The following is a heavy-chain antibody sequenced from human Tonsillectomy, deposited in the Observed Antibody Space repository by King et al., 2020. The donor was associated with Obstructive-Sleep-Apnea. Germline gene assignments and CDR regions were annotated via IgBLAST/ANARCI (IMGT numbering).Heavy chain of an antibody. D-gene: IGHD2-21*02. CDR1: GFSFSNFG. J-gene: IGHJ3*02. CDR3: ARMAYCGGDCYFRAFDI. V-gene: IGHV3-23*04. CDR2: IIVNGGRT. Sequence: VQLVESGGGLVQGSLRLSCAASGFSFSNFGMRWVRQAPGKGLEWVSTIIVNGGRTYYADSVKGRFTISRDNSKNTVYLQMNSLRAEDTAVYYCARMAYCGGDCYFRAFDIWGQGTMVTFSS.